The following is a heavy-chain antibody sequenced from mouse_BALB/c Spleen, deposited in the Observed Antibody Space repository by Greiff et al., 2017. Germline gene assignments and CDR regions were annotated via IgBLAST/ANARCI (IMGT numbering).Heavy chain of an antibody. Sequence: EVQLVESGGGLVKPGGSLKLSCAASGFAFSSYDMSWVRQTPEKRLEWVAYISSGGGSTYYPDTVKGRFTISRDNAKNTLYLQMSSLRSEDTAMYYCANYLLPYAMDYWGQGTSVTVSS. D-gene: IGHD2-1*01. CDR1: GFAFSSYD. V-gene: IGHV5-12-1*01. J-gene: IGHJ4*01. CDR3: ANYLLPYAMDY. CDR2: ISSGGGST.